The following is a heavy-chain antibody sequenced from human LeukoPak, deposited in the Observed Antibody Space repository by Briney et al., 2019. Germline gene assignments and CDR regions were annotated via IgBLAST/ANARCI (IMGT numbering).Heavy chain of an antibody. CDR2: ISYDGSNK. Sequence: PGGSLRLSCAASGFAFSSNGMHWVRQAPGKGLEWVALISYDGSNKYYVDSVKGRFTISRDNSKNTLYLQMNSLRAEDTAVYYCARDLTGAVFDFWGQGTLVTVSS. D-gene: IGHD1-26*01. CDR1: GFAFSSNG. V-gene: IGHV3-30*03. J-gene: IGHJ4*02. CDR3: ARDLTGAVFDF.